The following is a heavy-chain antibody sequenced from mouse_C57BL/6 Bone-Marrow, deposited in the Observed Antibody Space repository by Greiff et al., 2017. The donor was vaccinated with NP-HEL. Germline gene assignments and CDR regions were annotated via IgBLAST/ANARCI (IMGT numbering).Heavy chain of an antibody. D-gene: IGHD4-1*01. CDR2: ISSGGSYT. CDR3: ARHNWFDY. J-gene: IGHJ2*01. CDR1: GFTFSSYG. Sequence: EVKLEESGGDLVKPGGSLKLSCAASGFTFSSYGMSWVRQTPDKRLEWVATISSGGSYTYYPDSVKGRFTISRDNAKNTLYLQMSRLKSEDTAMYYCARHNWFDYWGQGTTLTVSS. V-gene: IGHV5-6*02.